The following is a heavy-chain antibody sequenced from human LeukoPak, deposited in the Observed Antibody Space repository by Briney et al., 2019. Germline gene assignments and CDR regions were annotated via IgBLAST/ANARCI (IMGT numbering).Heavy chain of an antibody. CDR3: ASTGVTYCGGDCYPYFDY. D-gene: IGHD2-21*02. CDR1: GGSISTYY. J-gene: IGHJ4*02. CDR2: IYTSGST. Sequence: SETLSLTCTVSGGSISTYYWSWIRQPAGKGLEWIGRIYTSGSTNYSPSLKSRVSMSVDTSKNQFSLRLSSVTAADTAVYYCASTGVTYCGGDCYPYFDYWGQGTLVTVSS. V-gene: IGHV4-4*07.